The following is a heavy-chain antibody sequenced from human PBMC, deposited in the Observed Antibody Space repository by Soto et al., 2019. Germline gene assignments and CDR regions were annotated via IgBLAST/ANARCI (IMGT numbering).Heavy chain of an antibody. J-gene: IGHJ4*02. CDR3: ARDQGQALLCERSGGGDCYSD. Sequence: GASVKFSCKASGYTFTSYGISWVRQAPGQGLEWMGWISAYNGNTNYAQKLQGRVTTTTDTSTSTAYMELRSLRSDDTAVYYCARDQGQALLCERSGGGDCYSDWGQGTLVTVSS. CDR1: GYTFTSYG. D-gene: IGHD2-21*02. V-gene: IGHV1-18*04. CDR2: ISAYNGNT.